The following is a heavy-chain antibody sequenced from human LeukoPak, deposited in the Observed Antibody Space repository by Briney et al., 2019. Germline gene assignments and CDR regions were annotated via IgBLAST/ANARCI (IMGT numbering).Heavy chain of an antibody. D-gene: IGHD2-2*01. J-gene: IGHJ3*02. CDR2: IYSGGST. CDR3: AREGYCSSTSCYDAFDI. Sequence: PGGSLRLSCAASGFTVSSNYMSWVRQAPGKGLEWVSVIYSGGSTYYADSVKGRFTISRDNSKNTLYLQMNSLRAEDTAVYYCAREGYCSSTSCYDAFDIWGQGTMVTVSS. CDR1: GFTVSSNY. V-gene: IGHV3-53*01.